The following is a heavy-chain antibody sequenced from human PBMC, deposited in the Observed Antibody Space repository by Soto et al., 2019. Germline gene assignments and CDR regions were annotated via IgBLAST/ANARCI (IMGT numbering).Heavy chain of an antibody. CDR1: GGSFSGYY. J-gene: IGHJ4*02. CDR3: ARDLRYCSGGSCYPY. CDR2: INHSGST. V-gene: IGHV4-34*01. Sequence: QVQLQQWGAGLLKPSETLSLTCAVYGGSFSGYYWSWIRQPPGKGLEWIGEINHSGSTNYNPSLKSLVTISVDTSKNQFSLKLSSVTAADTAVYYCARDLRYCSGGSCYPYWGQGTLVTVSS. D-gene: IGHD2-15*01.